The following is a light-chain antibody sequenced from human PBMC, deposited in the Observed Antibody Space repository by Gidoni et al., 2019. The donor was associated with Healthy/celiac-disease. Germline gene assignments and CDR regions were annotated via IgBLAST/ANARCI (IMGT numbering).Light chain of an antibody. V-gene: IGKV3-20*01. CDR3: QQYGSSPRT. CDR1: QSVSSSY. J-gene: IGKJ3*01. CDR2: GAS. Sequence: EIVLTQSPGTLSLSPGERANLSCRASQSVSSSYLAWYQQTPGQAPRLLIYGASSRATGIPDRFSCSGSGTVFTLTISRLEPEDFAVYYCQQYGSSPRTFGPGTKVDIK.